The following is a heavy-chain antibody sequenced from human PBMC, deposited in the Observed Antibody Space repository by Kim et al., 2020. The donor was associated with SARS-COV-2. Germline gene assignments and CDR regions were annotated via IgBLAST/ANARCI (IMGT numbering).Heavy chain of an antibody. Sequence: GGSLRLSCSASAFTFGDYTMSWVRQAPGKGLEWLGFIRSKAFGGTTDSAASVKGRFTISRDDSKGIAYLQMNSLRTEDTAIYYCTSSRVVAIRPHWYFDFWGRGTLVTVSA. CDR2: IRSKAFGGTT. V-gene: IGHV3-49*04. D-gene: IGHD2-21*01. CDR3: TSSRVVAIRPHWYFDF. CDR1: AFTFGDYT. J-gene: IGHJ2*01.